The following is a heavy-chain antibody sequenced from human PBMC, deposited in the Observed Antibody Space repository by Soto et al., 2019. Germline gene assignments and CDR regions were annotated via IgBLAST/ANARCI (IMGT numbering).Heavy chain of an antibody. J-gene: IGHJ6*02. Sequence: SETLSLTCTVSGASIKSTDYYWSWIRQAPGKGLEWIGYVYYTGSTYYNPSLMSRLTISVDTSKNQFSLKLTSVTAAETAVYYCARDPGGLYCSSTSCYQGMDVWGQGTTVTVSS. D-gene: IGHD2-2*01. CDR3: ARDPGGLYCSSTSCYQGMDV. CDR2: VYYTGST. CDR1: GASIKSTDYY. V-gene: IGHV4-30-4*01.